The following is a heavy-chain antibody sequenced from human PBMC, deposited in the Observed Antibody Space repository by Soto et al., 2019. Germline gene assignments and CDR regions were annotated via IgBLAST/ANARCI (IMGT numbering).Heavy chain of an antibody. Sequence: QVQLVQSGAEVKKPGASVKVSCKASGYTFTTYALHWVRQAPGQRPEWMGWINPASGHTKYSKKFQDRVTITRDTSASTGYMELSSLRSEDMAVYYCGRSVVGATGEILYNAMDVWGQGTTVTVSS. CDR2: INPASGHT. CDR1: GYTFTTYA. CDR3: GRSVVGATGEILYNAMDV. V-gene: IGHV1-3*01. D-gene: IGHD1-26*01. J-gene: IGHJ6*02.